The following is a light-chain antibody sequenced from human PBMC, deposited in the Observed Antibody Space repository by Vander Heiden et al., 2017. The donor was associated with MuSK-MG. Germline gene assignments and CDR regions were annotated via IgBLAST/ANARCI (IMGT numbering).Light chain of an antibody. CDR3: QQYYSTPLT. J-gene: IGKJ4*01. CDR1: QSVLYSSNNKNY. Sequence: DIVVTHSPDALAASLGERATINCKSSQSVLYSSNNKNYLAWYQQKPGQPPKLLIYWASTRESGVPDRFSGSGSGTDFTLTISSLQAEDVAVYYCQQYYSTPLTFGGGTKVEIK. CDR2: WAS. V-gene: IGKV4-1*01.